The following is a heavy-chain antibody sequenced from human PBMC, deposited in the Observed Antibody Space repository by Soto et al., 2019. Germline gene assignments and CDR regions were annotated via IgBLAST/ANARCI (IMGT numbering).Heavy chain of an antibody. CDR2: INPNSGGT. CDR1: GYPFSGYF. V-gene: IGHV1-2*02. Sequence: ASVKVSCKASGYPFSGYFIHWVRQAPGHGLEWMGGINPNSGGTVFAQKFQGRVTMTRDTSISTAYMELSSLTSDDTAVYYCAREADYALPFDHWGQGTLVTVSS. D-gene: IGHD4-17*01. CDR3: AREADYALPFDH. J-gene: IGHJ4*02.